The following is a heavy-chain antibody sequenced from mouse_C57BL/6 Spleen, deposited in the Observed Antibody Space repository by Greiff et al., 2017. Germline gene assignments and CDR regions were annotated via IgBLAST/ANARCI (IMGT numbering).Heavy chain of an antibody. J-gene: IGHJ1*03. CDR2: IYPGCGNT. V-gene: IGHV1-66*01. CDR1: GYTFTSYY. CDR3: ARSEYDEYFDV. D-gene: IGHD2-4*01. Sequence: QVQLQQSGPELVKPGASVKISCKASGYTFTSYYIHWVKQRPGKGLEWIGWIYPGCGNTKYNEKFKGKATLTADTSSSTAYMQLSSLTSEDSAVXYCARSEYDEYFDVWGTGTTVTVSA.